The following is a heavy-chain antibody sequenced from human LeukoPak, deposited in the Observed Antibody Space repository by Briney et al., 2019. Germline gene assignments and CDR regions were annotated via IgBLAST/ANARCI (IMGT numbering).Heavy chain of an antibody. V-gene: IGHV3-23*01. D-gene: IGHD3-22*01. Sequence: AGGSLRLSCAASGFTFSSYAMSWVRQAPGKGLEWVSAISARGGSTYYADSVKGRFTISRDNSKNTLYLQMNSLRAEDTAVYYCAKDGVVVPTVIVVVAYFDYWGQGTLVTVSS. CDR1: GFTFSSYA. J-gene: IGHJ4*02. CDR3: AKDGVVVPTVIVVVAYFDY. CDR2: ISARGGST.